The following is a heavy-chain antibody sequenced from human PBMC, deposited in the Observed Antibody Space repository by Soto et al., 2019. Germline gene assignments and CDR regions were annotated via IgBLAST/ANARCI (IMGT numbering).Heavy chain of an antibody. CDR1: GGSFSGYY. J-gene: IGHJ4*02. CDR2: INHSGGT. Sequence: LSLTCAVYGGSFSGYYWSWIRQPPGKGLEWIGEINHSGGTNYNPSLKSRVTISVDTSKNQFSLKLSSVTAADTAVYYCARGGGWVVSSTNDYWGQGTLVTVSS. D-gene: IGHD1-1*01. CDR3: ARGGGWVVSSTNDY. V-gene: IGHV4-34*01.